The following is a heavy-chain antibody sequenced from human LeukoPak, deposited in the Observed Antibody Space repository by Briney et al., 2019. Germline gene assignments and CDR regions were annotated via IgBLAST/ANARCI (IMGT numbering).Heavy chain of an antibody. CDR3: ARDGITMVRGHLRFDP. V-gene: IGHV1-2*06. J-gene: IGHJ5*02. D-gene: IGHD3-10*01. CDR2: INPNSGGT. CDR1: GYTFTGYY. Sequence: ASVKVSCKASGYTFTGYYMHWVLQAPGQGLEWMGRINPNSGGTNYAQKFQGRVTMTRDTSISTAYMELSRLRSDDTAVHYCARDGITMVRGHLRFDPWGQGTLVTVSS.